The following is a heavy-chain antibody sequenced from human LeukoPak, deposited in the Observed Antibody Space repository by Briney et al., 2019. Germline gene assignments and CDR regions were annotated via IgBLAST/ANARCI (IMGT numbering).Heavy chain of an antibody. CDR2: ISSSGSTI. Sequence: GGSLRLSCAASGCTFSDYYMSWIRQAPGKGLEWVSYISSSGSTIYYADSVKGRFTISRDNVKNSLYLQMNSLRAEDTAMYYCARDKSYSTLPGTSRNWFDPWGQGTLVTVSS. V-gene: IGHV3-11*04. D-gene: IGHD1-14*01. J-gene: IGHJ5*02. CDR1: GCTFSDYY. CDR3: ARDKSYSTLPGTSRNWFDP.